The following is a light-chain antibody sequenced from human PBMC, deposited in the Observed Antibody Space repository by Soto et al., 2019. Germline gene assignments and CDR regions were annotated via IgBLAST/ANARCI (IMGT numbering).Light chain of an antibody. Sequence: EIVMTQSPATLSVSPGERATLSCRASQSVSSNLAWYQHKLGQAPRLLIYGASTSATGIPARLSGSGSGTEFALTISSQQSEDFAVYYCQQYNDWPPWTFGQGTKVEIK. CDR2: GAS. V-gene: IGKV3-15*01. CDR1: QSVSSN. J-gene: IGKJ1*01. CDR3: QQYNDWPPWT.